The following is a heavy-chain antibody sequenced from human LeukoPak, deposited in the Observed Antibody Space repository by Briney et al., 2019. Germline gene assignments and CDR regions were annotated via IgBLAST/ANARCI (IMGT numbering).Heavy chain of an antibody. CDR3: ASYRRFDIAAAPSPLY. D-gene: IGHD6-13*01. V-gene: IGHV3-21*01. CDR2: ISSSSSYI. J-gene: IGHJ4*02. Sequence: GGSLRLSCSASGFTFSSYSMNWVRQAPGKGLEWVSSISSSSSYIYYADSVKGRFTISRDNAKNSLYLQMNSLRAEDTAVYYCASYRRFDIAAAPSPLYWGQGTLVTVSS. CDR1: GFTFSSYS.